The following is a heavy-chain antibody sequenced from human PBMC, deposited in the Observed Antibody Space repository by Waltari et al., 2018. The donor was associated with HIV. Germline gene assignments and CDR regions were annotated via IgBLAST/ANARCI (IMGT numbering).Heavy chain of an antibody. CDR1: GYTFTSYA. J-gene: IGHJ6*02. CDR3: ARATTGTTYANYYYYYGMDV. CDR2: INAGNGNQ. V-gene: IGHV1-3*01. Sequence: QVQLVQSGAEVKKPGASVKVSCKASGYTFTSYAMHWVRQAPGQRLEWMGWINAGNGNQKYSQKFQGRVTMTRETSASTAYMELSSLGSEDTAVYYCARATTGTTYANYYYYYGMDVWGQGTTVTVSS. D-gene: IGHD1-1*01.